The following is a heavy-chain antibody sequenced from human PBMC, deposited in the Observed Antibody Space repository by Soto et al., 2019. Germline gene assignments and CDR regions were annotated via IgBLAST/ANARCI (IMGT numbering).Heavy chain of an antibody. V-gene: IGHV3-33*01. J-gene: IGHJ4*02. Sequence: GGSLRLSCAASGFTFSSYGMHWVRQAPGKGLEWVEVIWYDGSNKYYAESVKGRFTISSDNSKNTLYLQMNSLRVEDTAVYYCARAKIATILFELSGWGQGTLVTVSS. CDR2: IWYDGSNK. D-gene: IGHD3-16*02. CDR1: GFTFSSYG. CDR3: ARAKIATILFELSG.